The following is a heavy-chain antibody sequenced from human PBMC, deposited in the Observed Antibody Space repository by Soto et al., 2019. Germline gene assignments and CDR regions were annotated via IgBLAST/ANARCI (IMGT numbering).Heavy chain of an antibody. J-gene: IGHJ6*03. CDR1: GFTFSSPW. CDR3: VLRVVTKGYYYYYMDV. CDR2: ISSDGSAA. D-gene: IGHD3-3*01. V-gene: IGHV3-7*01. Sequence: GGSLRLSCAGSGFTFSSPWMSWVRQAPGKGLEWVASISSDGSAASYVDSVKGRFTISRDNAKNTLYLQMNSLRAEDTAVYYCVLRVVTKGYYYYYMDVWGKGTTVTVSS.